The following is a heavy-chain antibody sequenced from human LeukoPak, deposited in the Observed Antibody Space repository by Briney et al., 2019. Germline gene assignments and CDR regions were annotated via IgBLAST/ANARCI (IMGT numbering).Heavy chain of an antibody. D-gene: IGHD2-2*01. CDR3: ARGYSRVVGGVEYMDV. Sequence: GGSLRLSCAASGFTFSSYSMNWVRQAPGKGLEWVSSISSSSSYIYYADSVKGRFTISRDNAKNSLYLQMNSLRAEDTAVYYCARGYSRVVGGVEYMDVWGKGTTVTVSS. V-gene: IGHV3-21*01. J-gene: IGHJ6*03. CDR1: GFTFSSYS. CDR2: ISSSSSYI.